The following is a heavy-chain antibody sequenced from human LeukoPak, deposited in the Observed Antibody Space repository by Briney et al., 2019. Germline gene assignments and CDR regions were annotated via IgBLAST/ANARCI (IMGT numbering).Heavy chain of an antibody. V-gene: IGHV4-39*07. CDR3: ARLYYGPASWFDP. CDR2: IYYSGST. Sequence: SETLSLTCTVSIGSISSTNYYWGWIRQPPGKGLEWIGTIYYSGSTYYNPSLKSRVTISVDTSKNQFSLKLSSVTAADTAVYYCARLYYGPASWFDPWGQGTLVTVSS. CDR1: IGSISSTNYY. D-gene: IGHD3-10*01. J-gene: IGHJ5*02.